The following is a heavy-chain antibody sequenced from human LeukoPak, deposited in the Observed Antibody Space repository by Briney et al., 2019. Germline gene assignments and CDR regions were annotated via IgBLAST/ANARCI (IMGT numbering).Heavy chain of an antibody. V-gene: IGHV4-34*01. Sequence: SETLSLTCAAYGESFSGYFWNWIRQPPGKGLEWIGEINHSGSTSNHNPSLKSRVTMSVDTSKNQFSLKLSSVTAADTAVYYCARKSGYARDYWGQGNLVTVSP. CDR2: INHSGSTS. CDR1: GESFSGYF. CDR3: ARKSGYARDY. D-gene: IGHD5-12*01. J-gene: IGHJ4*02.